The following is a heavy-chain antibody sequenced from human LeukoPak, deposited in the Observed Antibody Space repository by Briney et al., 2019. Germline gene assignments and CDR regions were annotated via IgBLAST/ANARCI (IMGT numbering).Heavy chain of an antibody. CDR1: AGSVSSGGNY. Sequence: SETLSLTCTVTAGSVSSGGNYWSWIGQHPGKGLEWIGYLYYTGTTYYNPSLKSRITISVDTSKTQFSLRLSSVSAADTAIYYCARDLGVRGMDVWGQGTTVTVSS. J-gene: IGHJ6*02. V-gene: IGHV4-31*03. D-gene: IGHD2-21*01. CDR3: ARDLGVRGMDV. CDR2: LYYTGTT.